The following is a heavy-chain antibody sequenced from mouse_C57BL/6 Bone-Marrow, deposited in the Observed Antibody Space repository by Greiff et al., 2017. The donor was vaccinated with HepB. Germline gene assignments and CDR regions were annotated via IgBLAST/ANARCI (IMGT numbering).Heavy chain of an antibody. J-gene: IGHJ4*01. CDR3: ARDGYDRNAMDY. CDR1: GYTFTSYG. Sequence: VKLVESGAELARPGASVKLSCKASGYTFTSYGISWVKQRTGQGLEWIGEIYPRSGNTYYNEKFKGKATLTADKSSSTAYMELRSLTSEDSAVYFCARDGYDRNAMDYWGQGTSVTVSS. D-gene: IGHD2-2*01. CDR2: IYPRSGNT. V-gene: IGHV1-81*01.